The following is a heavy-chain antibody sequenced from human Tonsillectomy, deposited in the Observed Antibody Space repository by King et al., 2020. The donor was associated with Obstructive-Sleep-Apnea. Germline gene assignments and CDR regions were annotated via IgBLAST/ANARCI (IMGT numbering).Heavy chain of an antibody. V-gene: IGHV1-18*04. CDR1: GYTFTSYG. CDR3: TRDSGYSSGWNYWYFDL. Sequence: VQLVESGAEVKKPGASVKVSCKASGYTFTSYGISWVRQAPGQGLEWMGWIGAYNGNTNYAQKLQGRVTMTTDTSTSTAYLELRSLRSDDTAVYYCTRDSGYSSGWNYWYFDLWGRGTLVTVSS. J-gene: IGHJ2*01. CDR2: IGAYNGNT. D-gene: IGHD6-19*01.